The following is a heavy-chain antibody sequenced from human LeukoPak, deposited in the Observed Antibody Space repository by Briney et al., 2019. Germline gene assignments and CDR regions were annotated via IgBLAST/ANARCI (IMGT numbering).Heavy chain of an antibody. Sequence: GALVKVSCKASGYTFNTYGISWVRQAPGQGLEWMGWISTYNGNTNYAQKLQGRVTMTTDTSTTTAYMELTSLRFDDTAVYYCYRGSYDSSARGFDYWGQGTLVTVSS. D-gene: IGHD3-22*01. CDR1: GYTFNTYG. J-gene: IGHJ4*02. CDR3: YRGSYDSSARGFDY. CDR2: ISTYNGNT. V-gene: IGHV1-18*01.